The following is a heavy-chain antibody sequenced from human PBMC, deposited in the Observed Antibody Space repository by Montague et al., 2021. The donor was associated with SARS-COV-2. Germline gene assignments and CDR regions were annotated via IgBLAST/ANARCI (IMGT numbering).Heavy chain of an antibody. V-gene: IGHV2-70*13. Sequence: PALVKPTQTLTLTCTSSGFSVNSSGMSVTWIRQPPGKALEWLALIDWTDDKFYSSSLKTRLTISKDTSKNQVVLTMTNMDPVDTGTYYCARMLDGSRYAKFDYWGQGIPVTVSS. D-gene: IGHD2-8*01. CDR2: IDWTDDK. J-gene: IGHJ4*02. CDR3: ARMLDGSRYAKFDY. CDR1: GFSVNSSGMS.